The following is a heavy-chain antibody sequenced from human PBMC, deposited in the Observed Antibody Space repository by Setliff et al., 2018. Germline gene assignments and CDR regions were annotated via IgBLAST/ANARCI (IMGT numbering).Heavy chain of an antibody. Sequence: SETLSLTCTVSGGSVRGYYWSWIRQPPGKGLEWIGYMYYSGDTNYNPSLKSRVTISVDTSKNQFSLELRSVTAADTAVYYWARLPPLHTPMALTFDYWGQGILVTVSS. CDR1: GGSVRGYY. CDR2: MYYSGDT. D-gene: IGHD5-18*01. J-gene: IGHJ4*02. CDR3: ARLPPLHTPMALTFDY. V-gene: IGHV4-59*08.